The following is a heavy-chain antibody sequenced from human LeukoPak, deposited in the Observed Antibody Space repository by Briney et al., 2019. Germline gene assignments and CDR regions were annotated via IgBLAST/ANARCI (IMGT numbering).Heavy chain of an antibody. V-gene: IGHV1-8*01. CDR2: MNPNSGNT. CDR1: GYTFTSYD. Sequence: GAPAKVSCKASGYTFTSYDINWVRQATGQGLEWMGWMNPNSGNTGYAQKVQGRVTMTADTSTSTSYMELRSLRSDDTAVYYCAREHSSSWDQFDYWGQGTLVTVSS. CDR3: AREHSSSWDQFDY. D-gene: IGHD6-13*01. J-gene: IGHJ4*02.